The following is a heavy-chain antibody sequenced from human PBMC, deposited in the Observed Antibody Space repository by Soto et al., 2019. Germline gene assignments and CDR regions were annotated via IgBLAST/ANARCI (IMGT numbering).Heavy chain of an antibody. Sequence: EVQLVESGGGLVQPGRSLRLSCAASGFTFDDYAMHWVRQAPGKGLEWVSGISWNSGSVDYADSVKGRFTISRDNAKSSLYLQMNSLRAEDTAFYYCVRGGFAVLANPKDYWGQGTLVTVSS. CDR2: ISWNSGSV. CDR3: VRGGFAVLANPKDY. V-gene: IGHV3-9*01. CDR1: GFTFDDYA. D-gene: IGHD6-19*01. J-gene: IGHJ4*02.